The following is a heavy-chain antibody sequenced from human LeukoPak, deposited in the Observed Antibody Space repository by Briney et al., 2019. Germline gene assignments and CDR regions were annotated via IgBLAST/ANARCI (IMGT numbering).Heavy chain of an antibody. V-gene: IGHV3-20*04. CDR1: GFTFDDYG. CDR3: ARDIVATINRGLDY. CDR2: INWNGSST. J-gene: IGHJ4*02. Sequence: GGSLRLSCAASGFTFDDYGMSWVRQAPGKGLEWVSGINWNGSSTGYADSVKGRFTISRDNAKNSLYLQMNSLRAEDTALYYCARDIVATINRGLDYWGQGTLVTVSS. D-gene: IGHD5-12*01.